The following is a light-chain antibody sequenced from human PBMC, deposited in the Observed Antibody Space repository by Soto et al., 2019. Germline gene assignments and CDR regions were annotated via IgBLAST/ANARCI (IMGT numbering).Light chain of an antibody. CDR3: SSYTSSTTYV. V-gene: IGLV2-14*01. Sequence: QSALTQPASVSGSPGQLIAISCTGTTSDVGAYNYVSWYQQHPGKAPKLMIYQVSNRPSGVSNLFSGSKSGNTASLTISGLQAEDEADYYCSSYTSSTTYVFVTGTKLTVL. J-gene: IGLJ1*01. CDR1: TSDVGAYNY. CDR2: QVS.